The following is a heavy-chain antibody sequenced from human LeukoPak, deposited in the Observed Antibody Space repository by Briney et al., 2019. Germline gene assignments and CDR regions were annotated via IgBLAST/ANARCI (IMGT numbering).Heavy chain of an antibody. V-gene: IGHV4-4*02. J-gene: IGHJ5*02. CDR1: GGSISRSNW. CDR2: IYDNGST. CDR3: AREHTIFGVVNQYNWFDP. Sequence: TASETLSLTCAVSGGSISRSNWWSWVRQSPGKGLEWIGEIYDNGSTNYNPSLKSRVTISVDTSKNHFSLKLSSVTGADTAVYYYAREHTIFGVVNQYNWFDPWGQGTLVTVSS. D-gene: IGHD3-3*01.